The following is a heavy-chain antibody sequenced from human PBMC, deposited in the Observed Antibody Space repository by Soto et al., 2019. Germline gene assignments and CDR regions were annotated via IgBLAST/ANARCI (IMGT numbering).Heavy chain of an antibody. CDR3: AKKVPAALRLYYFFGLDV. CDR1: GGSFSGYY. V-gene: IGHV4-34*01. CDR2: ISQSGTT. Sequence: SETLSLTCAVYGGSFSGYYWTWVRQPPGEGLEWIGEISQSGTTKYNPSLASRVTISVDKSKNQFSLRLTSMTAADTAVYYCAKKVPAALRLYYFFGLDVWGQGTTVTVSS. D-gene: IGHD2-15*01. J-gene: IGHJ6*02.